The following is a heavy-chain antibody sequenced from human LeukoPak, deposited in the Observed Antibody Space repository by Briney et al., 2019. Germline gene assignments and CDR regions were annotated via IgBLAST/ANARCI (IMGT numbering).Heavy chain of an antibody. D-gene: IGHD6-13*01. CDR1: GFTFSGYW. J-gene: IGHJ4*02. CDR3: ARDRVWTVLY. Sequence: GGSLRLSCAASGFTFSGYWMSWVRQAPGKGLEWVANIKQDGSEKYYVDSVKGRFTISRDNAKNSLYLQMNSLRANDTAVYYCARDRVWTVLYWGQGTLVTVSS. CDR2: IKQDGSEK. V-gene: IGHV3-7*01.